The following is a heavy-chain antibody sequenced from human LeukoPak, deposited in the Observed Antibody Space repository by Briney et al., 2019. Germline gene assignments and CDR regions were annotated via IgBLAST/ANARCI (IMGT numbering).Heavy chain of an antibody. CDR3: ARDLGSYYDSSGYYYYGMDV. CDR2: IYYSGST. V-gene: IGHV4-59*12. CDR1: GGSISSYY. Sequence: PSETLSLTCTVSGGSISSYYWSWIRQPPGKGLEWIGYIYYSGSTNYNPSLKSRVTISVDTSKNQFSLKLSSVTAADTAVYYCARDLGSYYDSSGYYYYGMDVWGQGTTVTVSS. J-gene: IGHJ6*02. D-gene: IGHD3-22*01.